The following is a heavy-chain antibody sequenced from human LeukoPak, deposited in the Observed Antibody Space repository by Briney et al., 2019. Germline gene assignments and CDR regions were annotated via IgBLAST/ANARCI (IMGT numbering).Heavy chain of an antibody. CDR1: GFTVSSNY. J-gene: IGHJ4*02. D-gene: IGHD3-10*01. CDR2: TYSNGRT. V-gene: IGHV3-53*01. CDR3: VRDVGAVRGEVYFDY. Sequence: GGSLRLSCAASGFTVSSNYMSWVRQAPGKGLEWVSVTYSNGRTYYADSVKGRFTISRDISKNTLYLQMNSLRAEDTAMYFCVRDVGAVRGEVYFDYWGQGTLVTVSS.